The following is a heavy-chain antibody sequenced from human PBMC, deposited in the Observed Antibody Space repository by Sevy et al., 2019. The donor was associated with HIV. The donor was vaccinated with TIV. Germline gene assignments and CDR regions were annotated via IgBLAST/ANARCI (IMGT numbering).Heavy chain of an antibody. CDR2: IKQDGSEK. D-gene: IGHD3-10*01. V-gene: IGHV3-7*03. CDR1: RFTFSSYW. J-gene: IGHJ4*02. Sequence: GGSLRLSCAASRFTFSSYWMSWVRQAPGKGLEWVANIKQDGSEKYYVDSVKGRFTISRDNAKNSLYLQMNSLRAEDTAVYYWARFGATTYFDYWGQGTLVTVSS. CDR3: ARFGATTYFDY.